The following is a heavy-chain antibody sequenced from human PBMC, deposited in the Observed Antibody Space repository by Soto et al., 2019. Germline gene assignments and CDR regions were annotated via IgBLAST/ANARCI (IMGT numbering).Heavy chain of an antibody. Sequence: SETLSLTCTVSGGSISSYYWSWIRQPPGKGLEWIGYIYYSGSTNYNPSLKSRVTISVDTSKNQFSLKLSSVTAADTAVYYCARGEEPAAMHSCYWGQGTPLTISS. D-gene: IGHD2-2*01. V-gene: IGHV4-59*01. CDR1: GGSISSYY. CDR3: ARGEEPAAMHSCY. CDR2: IYYSGST. J-gene: IGHJ1*01.